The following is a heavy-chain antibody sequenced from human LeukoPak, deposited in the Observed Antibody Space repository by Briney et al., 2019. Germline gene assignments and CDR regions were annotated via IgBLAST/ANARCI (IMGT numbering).Heavy chain of an antibody. CDR1: GFIVSTNY. CDR2: LYSGGTT. Sequence: PGGSLRLSCAASGFIVSTNYMSWVRQAPGRGLEWVSVLYSGGTTYYADSVKGRFTISRDNSKNTLYLQMNSLRAEDTAVYYCAMDSSWLPLKFDYWGQGTLVTVST. CDR3: AMDSSWLPLKFDY. J-gene: IGHJ4*02. D-gene: IGHD5-24*01. V-gene: IGHV3-66*01.